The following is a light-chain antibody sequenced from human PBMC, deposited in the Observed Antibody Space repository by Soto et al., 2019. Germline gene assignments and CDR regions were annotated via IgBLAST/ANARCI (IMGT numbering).Light chain of an antibody. CDR2: EVS. CDR1: SSDVGGYNF. Sequence: SSVSHPGSLSGSPGQSVTISCTGTSSDVGGYNFVSWYQQQSGKAPKLMIHEVSNRPSGVSNRFSGSKSGNTASLTISGLQAEDEADYYCSSFTRSRAYVFGSGTKVTVL. V-gene: IGLV2-14*01. J-gene: IGLJ1*01. CDR3: SSFTRSRAYV.